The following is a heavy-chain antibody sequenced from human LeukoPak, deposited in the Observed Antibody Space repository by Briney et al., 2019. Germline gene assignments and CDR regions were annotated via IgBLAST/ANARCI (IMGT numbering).Heavy chain of an antibody. J-gene: IGHJ4*02. V-gene: IGHV4-59*01. CDR3: ARVSEKYSGGWYYFDY. Sequence: SETLSLTCTVSGGSISSYYWSWIRQPPGKGLEWIGYIYYSGSTNYNPSLKSRVTISVDTSKNQFSLKLSSVTAADTAVYYCARVSEKYSGGWYYFDYWGQGTLVTVSS. CDR2: IYYSGST. D-gene: IGHD6-19*01. CDR1: GGSISSYY.